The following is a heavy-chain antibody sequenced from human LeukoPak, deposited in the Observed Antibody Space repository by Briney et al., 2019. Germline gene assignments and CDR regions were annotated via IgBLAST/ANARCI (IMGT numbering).Heavy chain of an antibody. CDR3: ARKNGLDY. CDR1: GFTFSSYA. V-gene: IGHV3-30*04. J-gene: IGHJ4*02. Sequence: GGSLRLSCAASGFTFSSYAMHWVRQAPGKGLEWVAVMSYDGSNKYYADSVKGRFTISRDNSKNTLYLQMNSLRAEDTAVYYCARKNGLDYWGQGTLVTVSS. CDR2: MSYDGSNK.